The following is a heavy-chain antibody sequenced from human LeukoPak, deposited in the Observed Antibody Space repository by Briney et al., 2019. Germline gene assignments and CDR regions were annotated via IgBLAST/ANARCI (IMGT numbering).Heavy chain of an antibody. J-gene: IGHJ4*02. Sequence: PGGSLRLSCAASKFNSTNSWLSWVRQPPGKGLEWVGRIKKRQDGGTADYAAPVKGRFTISRDDSTATLYLQMNSLRAEDTAIYYCTTLIAGWGQGTLVTVSS. D-gene: IGHD2-15*01. V-gene: IGHV3-15*01. CDR1: KFNSTNSW. CDR2: IKKRQDGGTA. CDR3: TTLIAG.